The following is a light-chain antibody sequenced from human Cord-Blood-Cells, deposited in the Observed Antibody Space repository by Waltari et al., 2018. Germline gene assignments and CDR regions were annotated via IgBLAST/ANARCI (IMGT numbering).Light chain of an antibody. CDR3: QQYYSTPYS. J-gene: IGKJ2*03. CDR2: LAS. CDR1: QSVLYSSNNKNY. Sequence: DIVMTQSPDSLAVSLGESATINCKSSQSVLYSSNNKNYLAWYQQKPGQPPKLLIYLASTRECGVPDRFSGSWSGTDFTRTISSLQAEDVAVYYCQQYYSTPYSFGQGTKLEIK. V-gene: IGKV4-1*01.